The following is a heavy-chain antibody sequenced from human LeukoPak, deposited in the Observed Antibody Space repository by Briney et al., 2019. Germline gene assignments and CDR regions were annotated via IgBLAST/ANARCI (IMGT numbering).Heavy chain of an antibody. J-gene: IGHJ6*02. CDR3: ARDLPGDIVATVFGRHYYYGMDV. V-gene: IGHV3-21*01. CDR1: GFTFSSYA. Sequence: GGSLRLSCAASGFTFSSYAMSRVRQAPGKGLEWVSSISSSSSYIYYADSVKGRFTISRDNAKNSLYLQMNSLRAEDTAVYYCARDLPGDIVATVFGRHYYYGMDVWGQGTTVTVSS. CDR2: ISSSSSYI. D-gene: IGHD5-12*01.